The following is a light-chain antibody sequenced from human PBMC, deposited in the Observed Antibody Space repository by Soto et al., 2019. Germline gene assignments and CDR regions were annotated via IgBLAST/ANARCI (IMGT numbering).Light chain of an antibody. CDR3: QQYNTFTT. J-gene: IGKJ2*01. CDR2: DAS. Sequence: DIQMTQSPSTLSASVGDRVSITCRASQSISNYLAWYQQKPGKAPKVVIYDASSLQSGVPSRFSGSGSGTEFTLTISSLQPDDFATYYCQQYNTFTTLGQGTKREIK. V-gene: IGKV1-5*01. CDR1: QSISNY.